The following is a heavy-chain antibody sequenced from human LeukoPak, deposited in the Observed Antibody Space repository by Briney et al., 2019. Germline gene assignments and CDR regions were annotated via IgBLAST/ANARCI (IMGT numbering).Heavy chain of an antibody. J-gene: IGHJ5*02. D-gene: IGHD3-10*01. CDR2: IYSGGST. CDR3: ARVGDGSGSYLDNWFDP. Sequence: GGSLRLSCAASGFTVSSNYMSWVRHAPGKGLEWVSVIYSGGSTYYADSVKGRFTISRDNSKNTLYLQMNSLRAEDTAVYYCARVGDGSGSYLDNWFDPWGQGTLVTVSS. CDR1: GFTVSSNY. V-gene: IGHV3-53*05.